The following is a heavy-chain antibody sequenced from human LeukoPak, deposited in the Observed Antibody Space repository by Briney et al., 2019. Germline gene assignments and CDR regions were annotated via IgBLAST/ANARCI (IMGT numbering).Heavy chain of an antibody. CDR3: ARAAIHYYYMDV. CDR2: IIPIFGTA. D-gene: IGHD2-2*01. V-gene: IGHV1-69*13. CDR1: GGTFSSYA. J-gene: IGHJ6*03. Sequence: GASVKVSCKASGGTFSSYAISWVRQAPGHGLEWMGGIIPIFGTANYAQKFQGRVTITADESTSTAYMELSSLRSEDTAVYYCARAAIHYYYMDVWGKGTTVTVSS.